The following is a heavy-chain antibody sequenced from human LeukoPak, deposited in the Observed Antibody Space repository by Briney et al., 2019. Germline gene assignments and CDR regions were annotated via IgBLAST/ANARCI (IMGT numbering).Heavy chain of an antibody. Sequence: SVKVSCKASGGTFSSYAISWVRQAPGQGLEWMGGIIPIFGTANYAQKFQGRVTITADESTSTAYMELSSLRSEDTAVYYCASYYDFWSGYYTNALDIWGQGTMVTVSS. V-gene: IGHV1-69*13. J-gene: IGHJ3*02. CDR1: GGTFSSYA. CDR2: IIPIFGTA. D-gene: IGHD3-3*01. CDR3: ASYYDFWSGYYTNALDI.